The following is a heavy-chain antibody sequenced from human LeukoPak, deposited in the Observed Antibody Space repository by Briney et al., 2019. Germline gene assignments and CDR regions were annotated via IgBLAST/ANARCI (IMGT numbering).Heavy chain of an antibody. Sequence: GASVKVSCKASGYTFTGYYMHWVRQAPGQGLEWMGWINPDSGGTNYAQKFQGRVTMTRDTSISTAYMDLSRLRSDDTAVYYCARRQCTNGVCYAFDIWGQGTMATVSS. V-gene: IGHV1-2*02. J-gene: IGHJ3*02. D-gene: IGHD2-8*01. CDR3: ARRQCTNGVCYAFDI. CDR1: GYTFTGYY. CDR2: INPDSGGT.